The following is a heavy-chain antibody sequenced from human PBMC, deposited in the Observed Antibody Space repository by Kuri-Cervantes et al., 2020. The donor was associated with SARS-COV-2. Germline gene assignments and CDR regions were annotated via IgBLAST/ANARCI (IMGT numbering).Heavy chain of an antibody. CDR1: GFSLSRYT. V-gene: IGHV3-21*01. D-gene: IGHD1-26*01. J-gene: IGHJ4*02. Sequence: GGSLRLSCAASGFSLSRYTMNWVRQAPGKALEWVSSISGSGSYIYYADSMKGRFTISKESGENSLYLHMNSLRGDDTAVYYCARSEWELPKFDYWGQGTLVTVSS. CDR3: ARSEWELPKFDY. CDR2: ISGSGSYI.